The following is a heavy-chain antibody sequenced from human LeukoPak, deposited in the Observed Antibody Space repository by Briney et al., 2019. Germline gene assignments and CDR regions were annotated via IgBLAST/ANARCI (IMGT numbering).Heavy chain of an antibody. J-gene: IGHJ4*02. Sequence: SETLSLTCAVSGYSISSGYYWGWIRQPPGKGLEWIGSFYLSGSTYYNPSLKSRVTISVDTSKNQFSLMLSSVTAADTAVYYCARNFFWSGYYFDSWGQGTLVTVSS. CDR1: GYSISSGYY. D-gene: IGHD3-3*01. V-gene: IGHV4-38-2*01. CDR2: FYLSGST. CDR3: ARNFFWSGYYFDS.